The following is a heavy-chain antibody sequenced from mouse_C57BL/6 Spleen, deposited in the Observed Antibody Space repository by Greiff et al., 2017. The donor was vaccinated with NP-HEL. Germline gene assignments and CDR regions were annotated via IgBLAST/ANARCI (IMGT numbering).Heavy chain of an antibody. CDR1: GFTFSDYG. J-gene: IGHJ2*01. CDR2: ISSGSSTI. CDR3: ARLYYDYDY. D-gene: IGHD2-4*01. Sequence: EVKLVESGGGLVKPGGSLKLSCVASGFTFSDYGMHWVRQAPEKGLEWVAYISSGSSTIYYADTVKGRFTISRDNAKNTLFLQMTSLRSEDTAMYYCARLYYDYDYWGQGTTLTVSS. V-gene: IGHV5-17*01.